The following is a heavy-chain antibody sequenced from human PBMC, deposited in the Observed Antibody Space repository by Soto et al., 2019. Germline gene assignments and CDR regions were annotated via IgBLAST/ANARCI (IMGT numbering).Heavy chain of an antibody. CDR3: AKSRYSDSSGDFYDY. V-gene: IGHV3-23*01. CDR2: IGGSGRTT. D-gene: IGHD3-22*01. CDR1: AFTFNNYA. J-gene: IGHJ4*02. Sequence: EVQLLESGGGLVQPGGSLGLSCAASAFTFNNYAMSWVRQAPGKGLEWVSGIGGSGRTTYYADSVKGRFTISRDNSNNTLFLQMNSLRAEDTAVYYCAKSRYSDSSGDFYDYWGQGTLVTVSS.